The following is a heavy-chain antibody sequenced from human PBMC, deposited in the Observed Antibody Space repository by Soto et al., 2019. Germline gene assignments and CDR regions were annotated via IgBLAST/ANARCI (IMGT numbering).Heavy chain of an antibody. CDR2: ISGSTSGT. Sequence: PGGSLRLSCAASGFSFSSYAMSWVRQAPGKGLEWVSSISGSTSGTYYADAVKGRFTISRDNSNNTLYLQTNSLRAEDTAVYYCAKEVIEGNGVWEPFDMCGQGTEVTVSS. CDR3: AKEVIEGNGVWEPFDM. CDR1: GFSFSSYA. D-gene: IGHD2-8*01. V-gene: IGHV3-23*01. J-gene: IGHJ3*02.